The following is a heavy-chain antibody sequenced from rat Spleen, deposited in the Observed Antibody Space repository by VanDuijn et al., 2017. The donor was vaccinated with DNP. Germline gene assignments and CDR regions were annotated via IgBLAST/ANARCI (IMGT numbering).Heavy chain of an antibody. Sequence: EVKLVESGGGLVQPGRSLKLSCAASGFNFNDYWMGWVRQAPGKGLEWIGEINKDSRTIKYAPSLKDKFTVSRDNAQNTLYLQMSKVGSEDTAIYYCAKAGGYSPWYFDYWGQGVMVTVSS. CDR3: AKAGGYSPWYFDY. CDR2: INKDSRTI. V-gene: IGHV4-2*01. D-gene: IGHD1-11*01. CDR1: GFNFNDYW. J-gene: IGHJ2*01.